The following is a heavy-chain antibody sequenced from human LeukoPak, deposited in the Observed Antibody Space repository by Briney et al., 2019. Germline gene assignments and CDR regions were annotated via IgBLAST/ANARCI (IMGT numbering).Heavy chain of an antibody. CDR3: AREDWEPYYFDY. Sequence: GGSPRLSCAASGFTFSSYSMNWVRQAPGKGLEWVSSISSSSSYIYYADSVKGRFTISRDNAKNSLYLQMNSLRAEDTAEYYCAREDWEPYYFDYWGQGTLVTVSS. D-gene: IGHD1-26*01. V-gene: IGHV3-21*01. CDR1: GFTFSSYS. J-gene: IGHJ4*02. CDR2: ISSSSSYI.